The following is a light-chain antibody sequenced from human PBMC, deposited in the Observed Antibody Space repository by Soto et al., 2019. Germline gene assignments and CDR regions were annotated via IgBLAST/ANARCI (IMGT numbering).Light chain of an antibody. CDR3: QQYSNWPRT. V-gene: IGKV3-15*01. Sequence: EIVLPPSPATPSVSPWEIAPLSCRASQSISSTLAWYQQKPGQAPRLLIYAASTRATGIPARFSGSGSGTEFTLSISSLQSEDFAVYYCQQYSNWPRTFGQGTKVDI. J-gene: IGKJ1*01. CDR2: AAS. CDR1: QSISST.